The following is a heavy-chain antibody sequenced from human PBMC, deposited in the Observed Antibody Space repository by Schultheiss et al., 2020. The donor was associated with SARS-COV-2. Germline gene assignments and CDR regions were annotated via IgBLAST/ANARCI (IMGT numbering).Heavy chain of an antibody. CDR2: ISYDGSNK. CDR3: AREPIVATISNAFDI. D-gene: IGHD5-12*01. J-gene: IGHJ3*02. V-gene: IGHV3-30*03. Sequence: GGSLRLSCAASGFTFSSYGMHWVRQAPGKGLEWVAVISYDGSNKYYADSVKGRFTISRDNSKNTLYLQMNSLRAEDTAVYYCAREPIVATISNAFDIWGQGTMVTVSS. CDR1: GFTFSSYG.